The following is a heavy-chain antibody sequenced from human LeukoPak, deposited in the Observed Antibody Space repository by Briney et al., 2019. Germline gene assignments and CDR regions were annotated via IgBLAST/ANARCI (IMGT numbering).Heavy chain of an antibody. CDR3: AGSGWETHFDH. V-gene: IGHV3-74*01. CDR2: INSDGSIT. J-gene: IGHJ4*02. CDR1: GFTFNIYW. D-gene: IGHD6-19*01. Sequence: PGGSLRLSGAASGFTFNIYWMHWVRQAPGKGLVWVSRINSDGSITNYADSVKGRFTISRDNAKNTLYLQMNSLRAEDTAVYFCAGSGWETHFDHWGQGTLVTVSS.